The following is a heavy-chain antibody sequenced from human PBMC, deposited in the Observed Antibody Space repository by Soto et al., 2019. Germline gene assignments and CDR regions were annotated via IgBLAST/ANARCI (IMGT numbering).Heavy chain of an antibody. Sequence: GGSLRLSCAASGFTFSSYGMHWVRQAPGKGLEWVAVISYDGSNKYYADSVKGRFTISRDNSKNTLYLQMNSLRAEDTAVYYCAKADTAMADTYYYYYYMDVWGKGTTVTVSS. CDR1: GFTFSSYG. V-gene: IGHV3-30*18. J-gene: IGHJ6*03. D-gene: IGHD5-18*01. CDR3: AKADTAMADTYYYYYYMDV. CDR2: ISYDGSNK.